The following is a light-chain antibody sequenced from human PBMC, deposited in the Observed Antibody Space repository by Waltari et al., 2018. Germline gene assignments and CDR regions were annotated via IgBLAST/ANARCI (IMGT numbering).Light chain of an antibody. Sequence: QSALTQPASVSGSPGQSITISCTGTSSDVGGYNYASWYQQHPGKAPKLRISEVSNRPSGVSNRFSGSKSGNTASLTISGLQAEDEADYYCSSYTSSSTLGVFGGGTKLTVL. CDR1: SSDVGGYNY. J-gene: IGLJ2*01. CDR2: EVS. V-gene: IGLV2-14*01. CDR3: SSYTSSSTLGV.